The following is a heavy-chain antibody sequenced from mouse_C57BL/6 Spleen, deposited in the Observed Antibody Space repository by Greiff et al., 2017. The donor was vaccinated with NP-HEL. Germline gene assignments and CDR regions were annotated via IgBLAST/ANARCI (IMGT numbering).Heavy chain of an antibody. CDR2: IYPGDGDT. D-gene: IGHD2-1*01. CDR3: ASNYESDY. Sequence: QVQLKESGPELVKPGASVKISCKASGYAFSSSWMNWVKQRPGKGLEWIGRIYPGDGDTNYNGKFKGKATLTADKSSSTAYMQLSSLTSEDSAVYFCASNYESDYWGQGTTLTVSS. J-gene: IGHJ2*01. V-gene: IGHV1-82*01. CDR1: GYAFSSSW.